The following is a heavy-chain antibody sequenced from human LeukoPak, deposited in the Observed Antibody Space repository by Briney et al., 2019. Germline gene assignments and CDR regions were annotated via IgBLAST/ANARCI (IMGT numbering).Heavy chain of an antibody. J-gene: IGHJ4*02. V-gene: IGHV3-15*01. CDR3: SPGGYSGYDYSY. CDR1: GFPFSNAW. D-gene: IGHD5-12*01. Sequence: GGSLRLSCAPSGFPFSNAWMSWVRQAPGKGLEWVGRIKSKSHGGTIEYAAPVKGRFTISRDDSKNTLYLQMNSLKTEDTAVYYCSPGGYSGYDYSYWDQGTLVTVSS. CDR2: IKSKSHGGTI.